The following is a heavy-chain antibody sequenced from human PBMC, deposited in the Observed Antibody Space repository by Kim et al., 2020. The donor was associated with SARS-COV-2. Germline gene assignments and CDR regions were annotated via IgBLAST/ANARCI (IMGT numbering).Heavy chain of an antibody. CDR3: LAEFGSRSYDH. CDR2: I. V-gene: IGHV3-30*01. D-gene: IGHD1-26*01. Sequence: ISYPDSVKGRFIITRDNTKSTLYLQMNSLRPEDTAVYYCLAEFGSRSYDHWGQGTLVTVSS. J-gene: IGHJ4*02.